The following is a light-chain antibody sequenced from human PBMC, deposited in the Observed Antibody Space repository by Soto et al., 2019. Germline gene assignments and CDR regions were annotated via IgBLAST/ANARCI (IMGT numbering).Light chain of an antibody. V-gene: IGKV3-15*01. Sequence: EIVMTQSPATLSVSPGERVTLSCRASQDIRSSLAWYQQKPGQAPRLLIYGASIRATGVPATFSGSGSGTEFTLTISSLQSEDFAVYYCQQYNDWPETFGQGTKVDIK. CDR1: QDIRSS. J-gene: IGKJ1*01. CDR3: QQYNDWPET. CDR2: GAS.